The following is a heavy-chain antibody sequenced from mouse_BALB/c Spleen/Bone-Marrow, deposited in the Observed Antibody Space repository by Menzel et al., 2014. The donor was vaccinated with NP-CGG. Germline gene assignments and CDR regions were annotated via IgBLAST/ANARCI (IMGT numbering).Heavy chain of an antibody. D-gene: IGHD2-3*01. Sequence: QVQLKHSGPGLVAPSQSLSIPCTISGFSLISYGVHWVRQPPGKGLEWLVVIWSDGSTTYNSALKSRLSISKDNSKSQVFLKMNSLLTDDTAIYYCARHDGYFGAVDYWGQGTSVTVSS. V-gene: IGHV2-6-1*01. CDR1: GFSLISYG. CDR3: ARHDGYFGAVDY. CDR2: IWSDGST. J-gene: IGHJ4*01.